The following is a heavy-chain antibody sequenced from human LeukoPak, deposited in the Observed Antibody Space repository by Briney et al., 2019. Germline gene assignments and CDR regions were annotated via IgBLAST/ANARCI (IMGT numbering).Heavy chain of an antibody. CDR2: IYINGST. D-gene: IGHD5-18*01. J-gene: IGHJ4*02. CDR1: GDSISSGSYY. CDR3: ARRGGYSYGYFDY. Sequence: SETLSLTCTVSGDSISSGSYYWSWIRQPAGKGLEWIGRIYINGSTNYNPSLKSRVTISVDTSKNQFSLKLSSVTAADTAVYYCARRGGYSYGYFDYWGQGTLVTVSS. V-gene: IGHV4-61*02.